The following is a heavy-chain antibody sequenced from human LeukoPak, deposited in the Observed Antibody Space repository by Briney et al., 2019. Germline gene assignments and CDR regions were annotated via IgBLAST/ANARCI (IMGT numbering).Heavy chain of an antibody. D-gene: IGHD3-10*01. CDR3: ASPKRALLCLGELLCLFDY. J-gene: IGHJ4*02. V-gene: IGHV5-51*01. CDR2: IYPGDSDT. CDR1: GYSFTSYW. Sequence: GESLKISCKGSGYSFTSYWIGWVRQMPGKGLEWMGIIYPGDSDTRYSPSFQGQVTISADKSISTAYLQWSSLKASDTAMYYCASPKRALLCLGELLCLFDYWGQGTLVPVSS.